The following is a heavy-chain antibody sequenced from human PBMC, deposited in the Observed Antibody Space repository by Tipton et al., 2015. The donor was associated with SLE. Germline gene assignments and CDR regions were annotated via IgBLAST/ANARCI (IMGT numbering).Heavy chain of an antibody. D-gene: IGHD3-3*01. CDR3: ACIPMAIFVVGGVH. CDR2: IYHSGST. Sequence: TLSLTCTVSGGSISSYYWSWIRQPPGKGLEWIGEIYHSGSTNYNPSLKSRVTISVDKSKNQFSLELSSVTAADTAVYYCACIPMAIFVVGGVHWGQGPLVTVS. V-gene: IGHV4-59*12. J-gene: IGHJ4*02. CDR1: GGSISSYY.